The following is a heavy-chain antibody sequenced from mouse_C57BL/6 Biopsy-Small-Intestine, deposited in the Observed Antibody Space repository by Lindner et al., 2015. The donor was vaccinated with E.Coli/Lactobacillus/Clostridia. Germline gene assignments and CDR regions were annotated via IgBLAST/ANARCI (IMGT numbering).Heavy chain of an antibody. V-gene: IGHV1-20*01. CDR3: ARPYYGDFYYFDY. CDR1: GYSFTGYF. CDR2: INPYNGDT. Sequence: VQLQESGPELVKPGASVKISCKASGYSFTGYFMNWVKQSHGKSLEWIGRINPYNGDTFYNQRFKGKATLTVDKSSSTAHMELRSLTSEDSAVYYCARPYYGDFYYFDYWGQGTTLTVSS. J-gene: IGHJ2*01. D-gene: IGHD2-13*01.